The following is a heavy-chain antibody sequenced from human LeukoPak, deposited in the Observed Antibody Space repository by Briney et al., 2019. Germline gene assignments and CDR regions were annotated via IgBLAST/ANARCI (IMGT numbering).Heavy chain of an antibody. CDR3: ARGLEVVGQDYYDSSGPSLDY. Sequence: PGGSLRLSCAASGFTFSSYEMNWVRQAPGKGLEWVSYISSSGSTIYYADSVKGRFIISRDNAKNSLYLQMNSLRAEDTAVYYCARGLEVVGQDYYDSSGPSLDYWGQGTLVTVSS. D-gene: IGHD3-22*01. V-gene: IGHV3-48*03. CDR2: ISSSGSTI. J-gene: IGHJ4*02. CDR1: GFTFSSYE.